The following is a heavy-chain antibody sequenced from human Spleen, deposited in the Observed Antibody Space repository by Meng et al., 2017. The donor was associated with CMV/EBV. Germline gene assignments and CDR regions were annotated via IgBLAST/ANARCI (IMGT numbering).Heavy chain of an antibody. CDR3: ARVRAGVYSSSFDAFDI. CDR1: GFILSDYW. Sequence: EGSLRLSCAASGFILSDYWMNWVRQAPGKGLEWVASIKQDESEKYYVDSVKGRFTISRGDAKSSLFLQMTSLTVEDTAVYYCARVRAGVYSSSFDAFDIWGQGTMVTVSS. CDR2: IKQDESEK. J-gene: IGHJ3*02. D-gene: IGHD6-6*01. V-gene: IGHV3-7*01.